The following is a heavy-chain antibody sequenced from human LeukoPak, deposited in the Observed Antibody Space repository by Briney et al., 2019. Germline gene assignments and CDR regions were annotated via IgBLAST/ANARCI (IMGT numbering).Heavy chain of an antibody. CDR3: ARAGTSRHRPIGAFDI. Sequence: SETLSLTCTVSGGSISSYYWSWIRQPPGEGLGWIGYIYSRGSPNYNPSLKSRATISVDTSKNQFSPNLSSVTAAATAAYYCARAGTSRHRPIGAFDIWGQGTMVTVSS. CDR2: IYSRGSP. J-gene: IGHJ3*02. V-gene: IGHV4-59*01. D-gene: IGHD1-26*01. CDR1: GGSISSYY.